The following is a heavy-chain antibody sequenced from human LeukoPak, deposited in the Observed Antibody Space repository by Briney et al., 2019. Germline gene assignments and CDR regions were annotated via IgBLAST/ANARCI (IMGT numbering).Heavy chain of an antibody. Sequence: PGGSLRLSCAASGFTFSNYNMNWVRQAPGKGLEWVAYITLSRTTIYYADSVKGRFTISRDNAKNSLYLQMNSLRAEDTAVYYCARDLRSSGYYAFDYWGQGTLVTVSS. J-gene: IGHJ4*02. CDR1: GFTFSNYN. D-gene: IGHD3-22*01. CDR2: ITLSRTTI. CDR3: ARDLRSSGYYAFDY. V-gene: IGHV3-48*01.